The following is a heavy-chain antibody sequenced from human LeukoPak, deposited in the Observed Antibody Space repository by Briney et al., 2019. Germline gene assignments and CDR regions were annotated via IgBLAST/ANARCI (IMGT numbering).Heavy chain of an antibody. CDR1: GGSISNYY. J-gene: IGHJ6*02. CDR3: AGAYGYDEGYYYYGMDV. V-gene: IGHV4-59*08. CDR2: IYYSGST. Sequence: SETLSLTCAVSGGSISNYYWSWIRQPPGKGLEWIGYIYYSGSTNYNPSLKSRVTISVDTSKNQFSLKLSSVTAADTAVYYCAGAYGYDEGYYYYGMDVWGQGTTVTVSS. D-gene: IGHD5-18*01.